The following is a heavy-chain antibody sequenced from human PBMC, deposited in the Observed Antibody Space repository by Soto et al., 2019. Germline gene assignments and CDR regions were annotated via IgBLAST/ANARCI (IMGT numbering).Heavy chain of an antibody. D-gene: IGHD5-12*01. Sequence: PGGSLRLSCAASGFTFSTYAMIWDRQAPGKGLEWVSVITGSGGRTYYADSVKGRFTISRDTSKKTLFLQMNSLRDEDTAVYYCARDTRDGYLGYWGQGTLVTVSS. J-gene: IGHJ4*02. V-gene: IGHV3-23*01. CDR3: ARDTRDGYLGY. CDR2: ITGSGGRT. CDR1: GFTFSTYA.